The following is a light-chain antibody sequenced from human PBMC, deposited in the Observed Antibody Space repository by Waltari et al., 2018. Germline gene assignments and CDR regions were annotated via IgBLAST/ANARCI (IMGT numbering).Light chain of an antibody. CDR1: QYITWSW. CDR3: QQYDGSVVT. J-gene: IGKJ4*01. CDR2: GAS. V-gene: IGKV3-20*01. Sequence: IVLTQSPGTLSLSPGERFTLSCRASQYITWSWITWYSQQPGQAHRLLIYGASSRAPGMPDRCSGSGSGTYFTRTISRLEPEDSAVYYCQQYDGSVVTFGGGTKVEIK.